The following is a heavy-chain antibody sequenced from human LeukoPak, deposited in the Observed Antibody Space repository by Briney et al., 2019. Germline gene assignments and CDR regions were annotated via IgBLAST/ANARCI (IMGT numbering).Heavy chain of an antibody. Sequence: SGGSLRLSCAASGFTFSTYGMHWVRQAPGKGLDWLAVISYDGINKNYADSVKGRFTISRDNSKNTLYLQMNSLRAEDTAVYYCARSEARFMLSWGQGTLVTVSS. CDR2: ISYDGINK. CDR3: ARSEARFMLS. CDR1: GFTFSTYG. J-gene: IGHJ4*02. V-gene: IGHV3-30*03. D-gene: IGHD3-16*02.